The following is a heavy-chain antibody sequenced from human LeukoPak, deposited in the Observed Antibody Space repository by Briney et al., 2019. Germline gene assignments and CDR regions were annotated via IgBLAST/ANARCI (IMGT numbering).Heavy chain of an antibody. CDR3: ARLSRGYCSGGSCRHTEDAFDI. V-gene: IGHV5-51*01. CDR2: IYPGDSDT. J-gene: IGHJ3*02. Sequence: GESLKISCKGSGYSFTSYWIGWVRQMPGKGLEWMGIIYPGDSDTRYSPSFQGQVTISADKSISTAYLQWSSLKASDTAMYYCARLSRGYCSGGSCRHTEDAFDIWGQGTMVTVSS. CDR1: GYSFTSYW. D-gene: IGHD2-15*01.